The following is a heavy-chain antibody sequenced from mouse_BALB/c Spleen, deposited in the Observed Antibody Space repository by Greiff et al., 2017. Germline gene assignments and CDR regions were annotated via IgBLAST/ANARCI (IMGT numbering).Heavy chain of an antibody. V-gene: IGHV7-3*02. Sequence: EVQGVESGGGLVQPGGSLRLSCATSGFTFTDYYMSWVRQPPGKALEWLGFIRNKANGYTTEYSASVKGRFTISRDNSQSILYLQMNTMRAEDSATYYCARDSDGNYDYWGQGTTLTVSS. CDR3: ARDSDGNYDY. D-gene: IGHD2-1*01. CDR2: IRNKANGYTT. CDR1: GFTFTDYY. J-gene: IGHJ2*01.